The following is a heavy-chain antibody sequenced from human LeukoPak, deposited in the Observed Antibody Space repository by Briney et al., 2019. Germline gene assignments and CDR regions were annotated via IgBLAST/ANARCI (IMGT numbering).Heavy chain of an antibody. J-gene: IGHJ4*02. D-gene: IGHD3-9*01. CDR3: AKDQNSAYYDILTGYPYDY. Sequence: GGSLRLSCAASGFTFSSYAMSWVRQAPGKGLEWVSAISGRGGSTYYADSVKGRFTISRDNSKNTLYLQMNSLRAEDTAVYYCAKDQNSAYYDILTGYPYDYWGQGTLVTVSS. CDR1: GFTFSSYA. V-gene: IGHV3-23*01. CDR2: ISGRGGST.